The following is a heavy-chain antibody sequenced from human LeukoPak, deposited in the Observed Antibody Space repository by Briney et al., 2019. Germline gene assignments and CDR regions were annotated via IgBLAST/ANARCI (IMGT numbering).Heavy chain of an antibody. CDR1: GFTFSSYA. CDR2: ISYDGSNK. Sequence: PGRSLRLSCAASGFTFSSYAMHWVRQAPGKGLEWVAVISYDGSNKYYADSVKGRFTISRDNSKNTLYLQMNSLRAEDMAVYYCASTVRAWIQTKTADFDYWGQGTLVTVSS. CDR3: ASTVRAWIQTKTADFDY. J-gene: IGHJ4*02. V-gene: IGHV3-30-3*01. D-gene: IGHD5-18*01.